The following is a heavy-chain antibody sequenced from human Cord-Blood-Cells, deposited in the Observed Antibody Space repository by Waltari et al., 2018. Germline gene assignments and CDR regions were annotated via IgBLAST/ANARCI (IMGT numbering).Heavy chain of an antibody. CDR1: GGSFRGYS. D-gene: IGHD6-6*01. CDR2: INHSGST. Sequence: QVQLQQWGAGLLKPSETLSLTCAVYGGSFRGYSWSWICQTPGKGLEWIGEINHSGSTNYNPSLKSRVTISVDTSKNQFSLKLSSVTAADTAVYYCARVPVLLAARNPKDAFDIWGQGTMVTVSS. V-gene: IGHV4-34*01. J-gene: IGHJ3*02. CDR3: ARVPVLLAARNPKDAFDI.